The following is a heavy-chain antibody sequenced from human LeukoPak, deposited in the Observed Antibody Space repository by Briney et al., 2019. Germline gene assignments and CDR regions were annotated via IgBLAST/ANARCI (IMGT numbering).Heavy chain of an antibody. CDR2: ISGSGGST. Sequence: GGSLRLSCAASGFTFSSYAMSWVRQAPGKGLEWVSAISGSGGSTYYADSVKGRFTIYRDNSKNTLYLQMNSLRAEDTAVYYCAKDRQRWLQWYFDYWGQGTLVTVSS. D-gene: IGHD5-24*01. V-gene: IGHV3-23*01. CDR3: AKDRQRWLQWYFDY. CDR1: GFTFSSYA. J-gene: IGHJ4*02.